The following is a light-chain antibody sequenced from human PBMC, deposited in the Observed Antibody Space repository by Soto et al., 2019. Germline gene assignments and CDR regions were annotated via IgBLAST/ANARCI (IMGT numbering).Light chain of an antibody. CDR2: WAS. CDR3: QQYYSGPPT. J-gene: IGKJ4*01. CDR1: QSVLCSSNNKNY. V-gene: IGKV4-1*01. Sequence: DIVMTQSPDSLAVSLGERATINCKSSQSVLCSSNNKNYLAWYQQKPGQPPKLLIYWASTRESGVPDRFSGSGSGTDFTLTISSLQAEDVAVYYCQQYYSGPPTFGGGTKVEIK.